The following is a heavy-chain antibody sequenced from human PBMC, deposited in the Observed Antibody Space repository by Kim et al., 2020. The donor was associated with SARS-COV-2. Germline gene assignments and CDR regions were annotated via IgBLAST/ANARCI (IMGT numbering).Heavy chain of an antibody. CDR3: AVSTGYYQGLDY. V-gene: IGHV4-39*01. Sequence: SETLSLTCTVSGASISTTSDYWGWVRQSPGNGLEWVGTISYRGNTYYNPSLKTRLTISVDTSNNQFSLKLNSVTAADTAVYYCAVSTGYYQGLDYWGQGT. CDR1: GASISTTSDY. CDR2: ISYRGNT. J-gene: IGHJ4*02. D-gene: IGHD6-19*01.